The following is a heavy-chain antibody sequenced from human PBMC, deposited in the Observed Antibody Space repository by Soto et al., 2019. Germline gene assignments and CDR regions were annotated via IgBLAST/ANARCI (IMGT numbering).Heavy chain of an antibody. J-gene: IGHJ4*02. CDR3: AGDHGRWYIDY. Sequence: SXKVSCKASGYTXTSYYMHLVRQAPGQGLEWMGIINPSGGSTSYAQKFQGRVTMTRDTSTITVYMELSSLRSEDTAVYYCAGDHGRWYIDYWGQGTLVTVSS. CDR1: GYTXTSYY. V-gene: IGHV1-46*01. CDR2: INPSGGST. D-gene: IGHD6-13*01.